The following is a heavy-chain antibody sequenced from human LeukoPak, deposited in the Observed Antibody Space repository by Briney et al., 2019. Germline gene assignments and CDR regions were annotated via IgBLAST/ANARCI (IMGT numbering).Heavy chain of an antibody. CDR3: ARDLGGYSYGSHFDY. CDR1: GFTFSSYE. Sequence: GGSLRLSCAASGFTFSSYEMNWVRQAPGKGLEWVSSITTSSSYIYYADSVKGRFTISRDNAKNSLYLQMNSLRAEDTAVYYCARDLGGYSYGSHFDYWGQGTLVTVSS. V-gene: IGHV3-21*01. D-gene: IGHD5-18*01. J-gene: IGHJ4*02. CDR2: ITTSSSYI.